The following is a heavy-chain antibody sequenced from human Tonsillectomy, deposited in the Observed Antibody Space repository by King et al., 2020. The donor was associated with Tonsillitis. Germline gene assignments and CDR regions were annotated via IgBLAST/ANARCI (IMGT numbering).Heavy chain of an antibody. Sequence: LQLQESGPGLVKPSETLSLTCTVSGGSISSSSYYWGWIRQPPGKGLEWIGSIYYSGSTYYNPSLKSRVTISVDTSKNQFSLKLSSVTAADTAVYYCASEGWELLPSLGLPYYYYGMDVWGQGTTVTVSS. CDR1: GGSISSSSYY. CDR2: IYYSGST. D-gene: IGHD1-26*01. V-gene: IGHV4-39*01. CDR3: ASEGWELLPSLGLPYYYYGMDV. J-gene: IGHJ6*02.